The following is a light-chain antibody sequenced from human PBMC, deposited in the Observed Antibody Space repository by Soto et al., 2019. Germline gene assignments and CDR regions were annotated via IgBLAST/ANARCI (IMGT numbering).Light chain of an antibody. CDR3: SSYTTSTSFIL. CDR1: SSDVGAYNY. V-gene: IGLV2-14*01. J-gene: IGLJ2*01. Sequence: QSVLTQPASVSGSPGQSVTISCTGTSSDVGAYNYVSWYQLHPGKAPKLLISEVSNRPSGVSSRFSGSKSGNTASLTISGLQAEDEAYYYCSSYTTSTSFILFGGGTQLTVL. CDR2: EVS.